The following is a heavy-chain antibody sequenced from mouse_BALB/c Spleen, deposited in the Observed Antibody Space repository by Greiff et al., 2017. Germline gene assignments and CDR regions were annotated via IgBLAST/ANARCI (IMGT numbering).Heavy chain of an antibody. CDR2: ISYSGST. J-gene: IGHJ4*01. CDR1: GYSITSDYA. D-gene: IGHD2-2*01. V-gene: IGHV3-2*02. Sequence: VQLKESGPGLVKPSQSLSLTCTVTGYSITSDYAWNWIRQFPGNKLEWMGYISYSGSTSYNPSLKSRISITRDTSKNQFFLQLNSVTTEDTATYYCEGLYYGYDDAMDYWGQGTSVTVSS. CDR3: EGLYYGYDDAMDY.